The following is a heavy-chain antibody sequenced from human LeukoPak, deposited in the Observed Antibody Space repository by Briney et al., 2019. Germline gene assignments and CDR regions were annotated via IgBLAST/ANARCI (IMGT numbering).Heavy chain of an antibody. CDR3: AKETTGGSHDY. V-gene: IGHV3-48*01. D-gene: IGHD3-16*01. CDR2: ISASGQTI. J-gene: IGHJ4*02. Sequence: PGGSLRLSCAASGFSFSTYEFHWVRHAPGKGLEWVSYISASGQTIYYADSVKGRFTISRDNSKNTLYLQMNSLRAEDTAVYYCAKETTGGSHDYWGQGTLVTVSS. CDR1: GFSFSTYE.